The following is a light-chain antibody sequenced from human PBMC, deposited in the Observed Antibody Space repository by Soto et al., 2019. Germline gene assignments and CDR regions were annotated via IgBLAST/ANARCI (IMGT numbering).Light chain of an antibody. V-gene: IGLV2-8*01. CDR1: SSDVGGYNY. Sequence: QSALTQPPSASGSPGQSVTISCTGSSSDVGGYNYVSWYQQHPGKAPKLIIYEVTKRPSGVPDHFSGSKSGNTASLTVSGLQDDDEADYYCSSYGGSNHVVFGGGTKLTVL. CDR3: SSYGGSNHVV. J-gene: IGLJ2*01. CDR2: EVT.